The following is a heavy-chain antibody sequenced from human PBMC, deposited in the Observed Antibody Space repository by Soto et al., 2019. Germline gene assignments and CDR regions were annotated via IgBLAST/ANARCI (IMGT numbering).Heavy chain of an antibody. CDR1: GFTFSNAW. Sequence: PGGSLRLSCAASGFTFSNAWMSWVRQAPGKGLEWVGRIKSKTDGGTTDYAAPVKGRFTISRDDSKNTLYLQMNSLKTEDTAVYYCTTAPAEMATIGGYGMDVWGQGTTVTVSS. V-gene: IGHV3-15*01. CDR2: IKSKTDGGTT. CDR3: TTAPAEMATIGGYGMDV. D-gene: IGHD5-12*01. J-gene: IGHJ6*02.